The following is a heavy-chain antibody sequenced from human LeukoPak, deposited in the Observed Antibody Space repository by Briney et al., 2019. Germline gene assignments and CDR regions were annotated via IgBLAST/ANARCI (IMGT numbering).Heavy chain of an antibody. CDR1: GGSISSYY. J-gene: IGHJ4*02. CDR3: AFGNSGSYTFDY. D-gene: IGHD1-26*01. CDR2: IYDSGST. Sequence: SETLSLTCTVSGGSISSYYWSWIRQPPGKGLEWIGYIYDSGSTNYNPSLKSRVTISADTSKNQFSLKLSSVTAADTAVYYCAFGNSGSYTFDYWGQGTLVTVSS. V-gene: IGHV4-59*08.